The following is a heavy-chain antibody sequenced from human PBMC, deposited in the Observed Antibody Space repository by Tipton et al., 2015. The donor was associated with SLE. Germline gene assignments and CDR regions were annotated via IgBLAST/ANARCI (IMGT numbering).Heavy chain of an antibody. Sequence: TLSLTCTVSGGSINNSSYCWGWIRQPPGKGLEWIGTIYYSGRTYHNPSLKSRVTMSVDTSTNQFSLKLSSVTAADTAVYYCATYIGSYSDYWGQGTLVTVSS. J-gene: IGHJ4*02. V-gene: IGHV4-39*01. CDR3: ATYIGSYSDY. CDR2: IYYSGRT. CDR1: GGSINNSSYC. D-gene: IGHD1-26*01.